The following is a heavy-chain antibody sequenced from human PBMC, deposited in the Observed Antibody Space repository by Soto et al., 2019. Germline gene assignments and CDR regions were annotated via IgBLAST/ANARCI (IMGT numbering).Heavy chain of an antibody. CDR2: INPNSGGT. CDR3: ASGYGAHDAFAI. J-gene: IGHJ3*02. D-gene: IGHD5-12*01. Sequence: ASVKVSCKASGGTFSSYAISWVRQAPGQGLEWMGWINPNSGGTNYAQKFQGWVTMTRDTSTSTAYMELSRLRSDDTAVYYRASGYGAHDAFAIWGQGTMVTVSS. V-gene: IGHV1-2*04. CDR1: GGTFSSYA.